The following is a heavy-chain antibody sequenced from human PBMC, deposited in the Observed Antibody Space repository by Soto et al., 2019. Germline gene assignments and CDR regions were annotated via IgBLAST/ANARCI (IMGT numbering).Heavy chain of an antibody. D-gene: IGHD4-17*01. CDR3: ARRGAYTVTTPHSY. J-gene: IGHJ4*02. V-gene: IGHV3-7*01. CDR1: GFTFSSYW. Sequence: EVQLVESGGGLVQPGGSLRLSCAASGFTFSSYWMSWVRQAPGKGLGWVANIKQEGSEKYYLAFVKGRFTFSRENAKNSLYLQMNSLRAEDTAVYYCARRGAYTVTTPHSYWGQGTLVTVSS. CDR2: IKQEGSEK.